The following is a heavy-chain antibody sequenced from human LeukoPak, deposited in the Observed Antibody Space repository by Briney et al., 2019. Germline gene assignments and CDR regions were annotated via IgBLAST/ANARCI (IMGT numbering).Heavy chain of an antibody. V-gene: IGHV3-23*01. CDR1: GFTFSSYA. CDR3: AKDQKVGYCSGGSCYSGFGYFDY. D-gene: IGHD2-15*01. CDR2: ISGSGGST. Sequence: TGGSLRLSCAASGFTFSSYAMSWVRQAPGKGLEWVSAISGSGGSTYYADSVKGRFTISRDNSKSTLYLQMNSLRAEDTAVYYCAKDQKVGYCSGGSCYSGFGYFDYWAREPWSPSPQ. J-gene: IGHJ4*02.